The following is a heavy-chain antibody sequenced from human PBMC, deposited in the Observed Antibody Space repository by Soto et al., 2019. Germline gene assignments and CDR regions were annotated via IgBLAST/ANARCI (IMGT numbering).Heavy chain of an antibody. D-gene: IGHD6-25*01. CDR2: IIPVFNSA. Sequence: QVRLVQSGAEVKKPGSSVKVSCKASGYTFSSYTINWVRQAPGQGVELMGGIIPVFNSATYAQKFQGRVTITADESTSTAYLELRSLRSEDTAVYYCARIGDGNQRPFDYWGQGTLVTVSS. V-gene: IGHV1-69*01. J-gene: IGHJ4*02. CDR3: ARIGDGNQRPFDY. CDR1: GYTFSSYT.